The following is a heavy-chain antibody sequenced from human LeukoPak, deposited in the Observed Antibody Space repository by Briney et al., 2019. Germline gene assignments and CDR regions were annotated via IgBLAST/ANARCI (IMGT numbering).Heavy chain of an antibody. CDR2: IYTSGST. J-gene: IGHJ4*02. CDR1: GGSISSGNYY. D-gene: IGHD2-2*01. V-gene: IGHV4-61*02. Sequence: PSETLSFTCTVSGGSISSGNYYWSWIRQPAGKGLEWIGRIYTSGSTNYSPSLKSRVTMSVDTSKNQFSLKLSSVTAADTAVYYCARDVVAAVGSFDYWGQGTQATVSS. CDR3: ARDVVAAVGSFDY.